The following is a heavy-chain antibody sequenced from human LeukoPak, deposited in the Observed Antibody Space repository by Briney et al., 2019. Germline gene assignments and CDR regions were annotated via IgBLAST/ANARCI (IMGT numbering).Heavy chain of an antibody. CDR2: IRYDGSNK. Sequence: GGSLRLSCAASGFTFSSYGMHWVRQAPGKGLEWVAFIRYDGSNKYYADSVKGRFTISRENAKNSLYLQMNSLRAGDTAVYYCARGLYYYGSGSYYNPMWFDPWGQGTLVTVSS. V-gene: IGHV3-30*02. CDR3: ARGLYYYGSGSYYNPMWFDP. CDR1: GFTFSSYG. D-gene: IGHD3-10*01. J-gene: IGHJ5*02.